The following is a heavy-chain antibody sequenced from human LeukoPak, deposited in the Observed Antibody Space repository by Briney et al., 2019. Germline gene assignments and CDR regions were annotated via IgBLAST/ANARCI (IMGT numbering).Heavy chain of an antibody. Sequence: GRSLRLSCAAAGFTFSNYGMHWVRQAPGKGLEWVAVIWYDGSNKYYADSVKGRFTISRDNSRTTLYLQMNRLRAEDTAVYYCARVGYCSGGSCYPDYYYFYGMDVWGQGTTVTVSS. CDR1: GFTFSNYG. CDR2: IWYDGSNK. D-gene: IGHD2-15*01. V-gene: IGHV3-33*01. CDR3: ARVGYCSGGSCYPDYYYFYGMDV. J-gene: IGHJ6*02.